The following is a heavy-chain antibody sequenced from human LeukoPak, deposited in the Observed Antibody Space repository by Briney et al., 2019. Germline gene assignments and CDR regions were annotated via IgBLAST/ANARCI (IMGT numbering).Heavy chain of an antibody. J-gene: IGHJ4*02. D-gene: IGHD6-13*01. CDR2: MYTSGST. CDR1: GGSISSYY. V-gene: IGHV4-4*07. CDR3: ARAPGYSSSWYYFDY. Sequence: PSETLSLTCTVSGGSISSYYWSWIRQPAGKGLEWLGCMYTSGSTNYNPSLKSRVTMSVDTSKNQFSLKLSSVTAADTAVYYCARAPGYSSSWYYFDYWGQGTLVTVSS.